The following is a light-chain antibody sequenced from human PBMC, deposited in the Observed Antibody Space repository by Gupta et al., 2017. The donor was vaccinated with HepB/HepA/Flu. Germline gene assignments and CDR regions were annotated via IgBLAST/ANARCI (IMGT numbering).Light chain of an antibody. J-gene: IGKJ2*01. Sequence: EIVLTQSPGTLSLSPGETATLSCRASQSVSSSFLSWYQQKPGQAPRLLIYATSSGATGIPDRFSGSGSGTDFTLTISRLEPEDFAVYYCQQYGSSYTFGQGTKLEI. CDR2: ATS. CDR3: QQYGSSYT. V-gene: IGKV3-20*01. CDR1: QSVSSSF.